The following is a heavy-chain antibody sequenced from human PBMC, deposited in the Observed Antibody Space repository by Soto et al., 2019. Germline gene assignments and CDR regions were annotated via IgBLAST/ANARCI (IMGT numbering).Heavy chain of an antibody. D-gene: IGHD3-22*01. V-gene: IGHV1-69*13. J-gene: IGHJ4*02. CDR1: GGTFSSYA. CDR2: IIPIFGTA. Sequence: GASVKVSCKASGGTFSSYAISWVRQAPGQGLEWMGGIIPIFGTANYAQKFQGRVTITADESTSTAYMELSSLRSEDTAVYYCARSARRKWLFGGDFDYWGQGTLVTVSS. CDR3: ARSARRKWLFGGDFDY.